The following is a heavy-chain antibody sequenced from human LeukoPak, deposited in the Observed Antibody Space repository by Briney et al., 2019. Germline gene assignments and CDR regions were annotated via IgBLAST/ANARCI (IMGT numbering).Heavy chain of an antibody. CDR1: GGSISSYY. J-gene: IGHJ3*02. V-gene: IGHV4-59*01. Sequence: SETLSLTCTVYGGSISSYYWSWIRQPPGKGLEWIGYIYYSGSTNYNPSIKSRVTISVDTSKNQFSLKLSSVTAADTAVYYCARHLSSGYYVDAFDIWGQGTMVTVSS. CDR2: IYYSGST. CDR3: ARHLSSGYYVDAFDI. D-gene: IGHD3-22*01.